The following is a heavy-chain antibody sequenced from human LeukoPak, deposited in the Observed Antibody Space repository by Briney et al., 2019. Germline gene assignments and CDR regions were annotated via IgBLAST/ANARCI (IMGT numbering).Heavy chain of an antibody. J-gene: IGHJ4*02. CDR3: AHISSTSCYSGFDCDY. CDR1: GFIFSQYS. CDR2: ISSSSSYI. V-gene: IGHV3-21*01. Sequence: GGSLRLSCAASGFIFSQYSMNWVRQAPGKGLEWVSSISSSSSYIYYADSVKGRFTISRDNAKNSLYLQMNSLRAEDTAVYYCAHISSTSCYSGFDCDYWGQGTLVTVSS. D-gene: IGHD2-2*02.